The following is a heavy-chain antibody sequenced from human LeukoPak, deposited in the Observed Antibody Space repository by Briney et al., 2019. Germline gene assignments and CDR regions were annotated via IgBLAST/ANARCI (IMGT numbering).Heavy chain of an antibody. CDR2: MSGGGGTT. Sequence: GESLRLSCAASGFTFSSYAMSWARQAPGKGLEWVSGMSGGGGTTYYADSVRGRFTISRDNSKNTLYLQMNSLRAEDTAVYYCAKSSTSFDGFDIWGQGTMVTVSS. CDR3: AKSSTSFDGFDI. J-gene: IGHJ3*02. V-gene: IGHV3-23*01. CDR1: GFTFSSYA. D-gene: IGHD2-2*01.